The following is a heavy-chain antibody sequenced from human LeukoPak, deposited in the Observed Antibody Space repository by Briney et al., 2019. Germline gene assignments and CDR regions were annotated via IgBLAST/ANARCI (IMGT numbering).Heavy chain of an antibody. CDR2: IYSGGTT. D-gene: IGHD3-10*01. V-gene: IGHV3-66*04. CDR3: ARHRPTVRGAVPPSEFDY. CDR1: GFTVSSSY. J-gene: IGHJ4*02. Sequence: GGSLRLSCAASGFTVSSSYMSWVRQAPGKGLEWVSVIYSGGTTSYADSVKGRFTISRDNSKNTLYLQMNSLRVEVTAVYYCARHRPTVRGAVPPSEFDYWGQGTLVTVSS.